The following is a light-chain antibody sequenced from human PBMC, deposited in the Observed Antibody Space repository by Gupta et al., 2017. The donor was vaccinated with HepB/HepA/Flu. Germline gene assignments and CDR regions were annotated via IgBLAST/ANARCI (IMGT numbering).Light chain of an antibody. CDR1: QSRLHSNGYNY. CDR2: LGS. V-gene: IGKV2-28*01. Sequence: DIVMTQSPLSLPVTPGEPASISCRSSQSRLHSNGYNYLDWYLQKPGQAPQLLIYLGSNRGAGVPDRFSGSGSGRDFTLKISRVEEEDVGVYYCWQALQNRMCSFGQGTKLEIK. J-gene: IGKJ2*04. CDR3: WQALQNRMCS.